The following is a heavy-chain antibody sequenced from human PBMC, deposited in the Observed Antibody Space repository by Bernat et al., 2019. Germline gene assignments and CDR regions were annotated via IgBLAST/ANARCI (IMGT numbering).Heavy chain of an antibody. V-gene: IGHV3-30*01. J-gene: IGHJ4*02. CDR3: ARDSSGWWAPDC. D-gene: IGHD6-19*01. Sequence: QVQLVESGGGVVQPGRSLRLSCAASGFTFSSYAMHWVRQAPGKGLEWVAVISYDGSNKYYADSVKGRFTISRDNSKNTLYLQMNSLRAEDMAVYYCARDSSGWWAPDCWGQGTLVTVSS. CDR2: ISYDGSNK. CDR1: GFTFSSYA.